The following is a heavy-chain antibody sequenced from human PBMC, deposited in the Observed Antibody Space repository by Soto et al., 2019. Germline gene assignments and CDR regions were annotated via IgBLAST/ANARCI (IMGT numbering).Heavy chain of an antibody. CDR2: IFSNDEK. CDR3: ARIALLYSSSSPRDYYYYGMYV. CDR1: GFSLSNARMG. D-gene: IGHD6-6*01. Sequence: QVTLKESGPVLVKPTETLTLTCTVSGFSLSNARMGVSWIRQPPGKALEWLAHIFSNDEKSYSTSLKSRLTISKDTSKSQVVLTMTNMDPVDTATYYCARIALLYSSSSPRDYYYYGMYVWGQGTTVTVSS. V-gene: IGHV2-26*01. J-gene: IGHJ6*02.